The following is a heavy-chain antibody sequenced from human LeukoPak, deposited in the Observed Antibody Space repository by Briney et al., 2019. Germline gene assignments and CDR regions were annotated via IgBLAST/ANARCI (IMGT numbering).Heavy chain of an antibody. D-gene: IGHD4-23*01. V-gene: IGHV4-30-4*01. CDR3: ARVAGYGGNYYFDY. J-gene: IGHJ4*02. CDR1: GGSISGGDYY. CDR2: IYYSGST. Sequence: PSRTLSLTCTVSGGSISGGDYYWSWIRQPPGKGLEWIGYIYYSGSTYYNPSLKSRVTISVDTSKNQFSLKLSSVTAADTAVYYCARVAGYGGNYYFDYWGQGTLVTVSS.